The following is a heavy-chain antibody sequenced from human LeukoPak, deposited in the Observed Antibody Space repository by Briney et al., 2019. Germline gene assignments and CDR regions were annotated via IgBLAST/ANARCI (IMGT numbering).Heavy chain of an antibody. Sequence: GGSLRLSCAASGFTFSSYAMSWVRQAPGKGLEWVSAISGSGGSTYYADSVKGRFTISRDNSKNTLYLQMNSLRAEDTAVYYCARGHGTPPHYYYYYGMDVWGQGTTVTVSS. CDR2: ISGSGGST. CDR3: ARGHGTPPHYYYYYGMDV. J-gene: IGHJ6*02. V-gene: IGHV3-23*01. D-gene: IGHD1-1*01. CDR1: GFTFSSYA.